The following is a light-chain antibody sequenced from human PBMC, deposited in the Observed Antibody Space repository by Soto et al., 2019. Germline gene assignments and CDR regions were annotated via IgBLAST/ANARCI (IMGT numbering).Light chain of an antibody. Sequence: DIQMTQSPSSLSASVGDRVTITCRASQSVRSYLNWYQQKPGKAPNLLIYAASSLRSGVPSRFSGSGSGTDFTLTVSSLQPEDSATYYCQQSFTTPITFGQGTRLEIK. CDR3: QQSFTTPIT. J-gene: IGKJ5*01. V-gene: IGKV1-39*01. CDR1: QSVRSY. CDR2: AAS.